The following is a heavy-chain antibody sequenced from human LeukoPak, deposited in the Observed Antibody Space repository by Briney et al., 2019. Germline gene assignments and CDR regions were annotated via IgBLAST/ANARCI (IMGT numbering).Heavy chain of an antibody. Sequence: ASVKVSCKASGYTFTSYDINWVRQATGQGPEWMGWMNPNSGNTGYAQKFQGRVTMTRNTSISTAYMELSSLRSEDTAVYYCARGLGGMQIYYFDYWGQGTLVAVSS. CDR2: MNPNSGNT. CDR3: ARGLGGMQIYYFDY. CDR1: GYTFTSYD. J-gene: IGHJ4*02. D-gene: IGHD3-16*01. V-gene: IGHV1-8*01.